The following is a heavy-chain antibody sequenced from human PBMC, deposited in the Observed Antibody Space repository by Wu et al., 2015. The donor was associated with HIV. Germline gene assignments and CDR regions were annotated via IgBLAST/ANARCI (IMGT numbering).Heavy chain of an antibody. D-gene: IGHD4-17*01. J-gene: IGHJ4*02. CDR3: ARDTRRVYGDYVYFDY. CDR1: GGTLSSHT. Sequence: QVHLVQSGAEVKKPGSAVKVSCKASGGTLSSHTLNWVRQAPGQGLEWMGGIITPFGSARYAQKFKGRLTITTDESMTTAYMELSSLRSEDTAVYYCARDTRRVYGDYVYFDYVGPGNAGHRLL. CDR2: IITPFGSA. V-gene: IGHV1-69*05.